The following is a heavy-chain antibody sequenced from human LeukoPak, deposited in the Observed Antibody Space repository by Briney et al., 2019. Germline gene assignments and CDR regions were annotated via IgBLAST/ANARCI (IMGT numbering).Heavy chain of an antibody. J-gene: IGHJ4*02. CDR1: GGSFSGYY. Sequence: PSETLSLTYAVYGGSFSGYYWSWIRQPPGKGLEWIGEINHSGSTNYNPSLKSRVTISVDTSKNQFSLKLSSVTAADTAVYYCASPLYPGIAVTDYWGQGTLVTVSS. V-gene: IGHV4-34*01. D-gene: IGHD6-19*01. CDR3: ASPLYPGIAVTDY. CDR2: INHSGST.